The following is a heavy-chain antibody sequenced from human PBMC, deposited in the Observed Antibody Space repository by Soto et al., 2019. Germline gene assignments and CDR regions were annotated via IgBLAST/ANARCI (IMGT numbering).Heavy chain of an antibody. D-gene: IGHD6-19*01. CDR1: WGSSIGSY. CDR2: VYYTGST. J-gene: IGHJ4*02. CDR3: ARSVAVPGAHIDY. Sequence: PSATLCLTCSASWGSSIGSYWIWIRQSPGKGLEWLGYVYYTGSTNYSPSLRSRVSISVDTSKNEFSLRLSSVTAADMAVYFCARSVAVPGAHIDYWGQGTQVTVS. V-gene: IGHV4-59*01.